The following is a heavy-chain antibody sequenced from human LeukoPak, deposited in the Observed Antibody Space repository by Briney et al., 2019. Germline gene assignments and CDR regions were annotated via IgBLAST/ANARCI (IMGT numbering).Heavy chain of an antibody. V-gene: IGHV1-3*01. J-gene: IGHJ4*02. Sequence: ASVKVSCKPSGYTFINYGISWVRQAPGQGLEWMGWINAGNGNTKYSQKFQGRVTITRDTSASTAYMELSSLRSEDTAVYYCARDQDQAYCGGDCYSAFDYWGQGTLVTVSS. CDR2: INAGNGNT. D-gene: IGHD2-21*02. CDR1: GYTFINYG. CDR3: ARDQDQAYCGGDCYSAFDY.